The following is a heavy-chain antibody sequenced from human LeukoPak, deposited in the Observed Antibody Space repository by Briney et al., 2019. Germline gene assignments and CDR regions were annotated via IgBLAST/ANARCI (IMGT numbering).Heavy chain of an antibody. Sequence: SETLSLTCAVSGYSISSGYYWGWIRQPPGKGLEWIGSIYHSGSTYYNPSLKSRVTISVGTSKNQFSLKLSSVTAADTAVYYCAISAAIGGFDYWGQGTLVTVSS. V-gene: IGHV4-38-2*01. CDR2: IYHSGST. J-gene: IGHJ4*02. CDR1: GYSISSGYY. CDR3: AISAAIGGFDY. D-gene: IGHD2-2*01.